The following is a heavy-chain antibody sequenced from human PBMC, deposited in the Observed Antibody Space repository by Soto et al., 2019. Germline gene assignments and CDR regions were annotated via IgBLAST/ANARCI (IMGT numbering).Heavy chain of an antibody. Sequence: GGSLRLSCAASGFTFSTYSMNWVRQAPGKGLEWVSSISPSRTYTYYADSVKGRFTISRDNARNSLYLQINSLTADDTGIYYCARYDFVSGDGHHYYGMDVWGQGTTVTVSS. V-gene: IGHV3-21*01. J-gene: IGHJ6*02. CDR1: GFTFSTYS. D-gene: IGHD3-3*01. CDR3: ARYDFVSGDGHHYYGMDV. CDR2: ISPSRTYT.